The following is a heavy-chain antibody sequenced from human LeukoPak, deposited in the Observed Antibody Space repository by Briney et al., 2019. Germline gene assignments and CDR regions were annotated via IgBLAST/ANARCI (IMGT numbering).Heavy chain of an antibody. CDR1: GITFSTYA. D-gene: IGHD3-9*01. CDR3: ARVLRTRYFDWLSPDY. V-gene: IGHV3-23*01. Sequence: GGSLRLSCAASGITFSTYAMNWVRQAPGKGLEWVSVISGSAASTSYADSVKGRFTISRDNSKNTLYLQMNSLRAEDTAVYYCARVLRTRYFDWLSPDYWGQGTLVTVSS. CDR2: ISGSAAST. J-gene: IGHJ4*02.